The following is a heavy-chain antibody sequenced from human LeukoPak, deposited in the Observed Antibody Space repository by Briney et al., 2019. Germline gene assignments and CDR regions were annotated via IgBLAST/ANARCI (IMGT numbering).Heavy chain of an antibody. CDR1: GASISSSINY. CDR2: IYYSGST. CDR3: ASYGGKGGYFDY. V-gene: IGHV4-61*05. D-gene: IGHD4-23*01. Sequence: SETLSLTCTVSGASISSSINYWVWIRQPPGKGLEWIGYIYYSGSTNYNPSLKSRVTIPVDTSKNQFSLKLSSVTAADTAVYYCASYGGKGGYFDYWGQGTLVTVSS. J-gene: IGHJ4*02.